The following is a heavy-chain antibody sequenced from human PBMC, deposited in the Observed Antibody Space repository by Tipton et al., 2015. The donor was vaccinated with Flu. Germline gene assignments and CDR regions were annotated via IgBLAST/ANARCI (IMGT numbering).Heavy chain of an antibody. V-gene: IGHV1-18*01. CDR2: ISAYNGDT. CDR3: ARVQGRRGDWFGP. J-gene: IGHJ5*02. CDR1: GYTFVSYD. Sequence: QLVQSGADVKNPGASVKVSCKASGYTFVSYDFIWVRQAPGQGLEWMGWISAYNGDTNYAQNFQGRVTMTTDSYTSTAYMELRSLRSDGTAVYYCARVQGRRGDWFGPWGQGTLVTVSS. D-gene: IGHD3-10*01.